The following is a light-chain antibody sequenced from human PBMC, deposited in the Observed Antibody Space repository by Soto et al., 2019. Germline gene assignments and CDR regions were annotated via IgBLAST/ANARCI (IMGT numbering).Light chain of an antibody. J-gene: IGLJ2*01. CDR3: QMWETSSDQSV. CDR1: NLGGKS. Sequence: SYELTQPPSVSVAPGQTATITRGGDNLGGKSVHWYQQRPGQAPVLVVYDDSGRPSGIPERFSGSNSENTATLTISRVEAGDEADYYCQMWETSSDQSVFGGGTKLTVL. CDR2: DDS. V-gene: IGLV3-21*02.